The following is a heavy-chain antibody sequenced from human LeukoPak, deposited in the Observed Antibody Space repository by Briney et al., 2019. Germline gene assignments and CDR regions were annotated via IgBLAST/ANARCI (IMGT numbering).Heavy chain of an antibody. V-gene: IGHV1-46*01. CDR3: ARDAIAAAGTQLPYYYYYMDV. CDR2: INPSGGST. CDR1: GYTFTSYY. Sequence: ASVKVSCKASGYTFTSYYMHWVRQAPGQGLEWMGIINPSGGSTSYAQKFQGRVTMTRDMSTSTVYMELSSLRSEDTAVYYCARDAIAAAGTQLPYYYYYMDVWAKGPRSPSP. D-gene: IGHD6-13*01. J-gene: IGHJ6*03.